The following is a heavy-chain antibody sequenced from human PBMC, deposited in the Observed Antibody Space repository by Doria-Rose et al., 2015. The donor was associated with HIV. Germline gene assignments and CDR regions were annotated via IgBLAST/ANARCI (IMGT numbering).Heavy chain of an antibody. Sequence: VQLLESGPGLVKPSETLSLTCSVSGGSVSSSSYYWGWIRQPPGKGLEWVGNIYYSGKTYYNPSLKSRVTMSVDRSKNQFSLNLRSGTAADTAIYFCARDRYCGGDCYGFDIWGLGTMVTVSS. CDR2: IYYSGKT. J-gene: IGHJ3*02. V-gene: IGHV4-39*07. D-gene: IGHD2-21*02. CDR3: ARDRYCGGDCYGFDI. CDR1: GGSVSSSSYY.